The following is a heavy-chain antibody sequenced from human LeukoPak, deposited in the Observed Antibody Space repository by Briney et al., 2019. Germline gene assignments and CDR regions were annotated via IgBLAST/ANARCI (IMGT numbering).Heavy chain of an antibody. CDR3: ARDLSTVTTELDY. V-gene: IGHV1-69*04. CDR2: IIPILGIA. D-gene: IGHD4-11*01. J-gene: IGHJ4*02. Sequence: GASVTVSCKASGGTFSSYAISWVRQAPGQGLEWMGRIIPILGIANYAQKFQGRVTITADKSTSTAYMELSSLRSGDTAVYYCARDLSTVTTELDYWGQGTLVTVSS. CDR1: GGTFSSYA.